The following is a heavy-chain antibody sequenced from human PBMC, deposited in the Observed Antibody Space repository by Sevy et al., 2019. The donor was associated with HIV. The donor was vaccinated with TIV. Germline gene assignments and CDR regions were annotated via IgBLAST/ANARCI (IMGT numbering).Heavy chain of an antibody. Sequence: GGSLRLSCAASGFTFSSYSMNWVRQAPGKGLEWVSYISSSSSTIYYADSVKGRFTISRDNAKNSLYLQMNGLRAEDTAVYYCARDRPLGYCSSTSCYANGGDAFDIWGQGTMVTVSS. V-gene: IGHV3-48*01. CDR3: ARDRPLGYCSSTSCYANGGDAFDI. D-gene: IGHD2-2*01. CDR2: ISSSSSTI. CDR1: GFTFSSYS. J-gene: IGHJ3*02.